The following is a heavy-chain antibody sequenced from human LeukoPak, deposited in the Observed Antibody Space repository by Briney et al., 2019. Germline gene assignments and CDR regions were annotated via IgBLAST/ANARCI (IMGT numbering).Heavy chain of an antibody. Sequence: ASVKVSCKASGYTFTSYAMHWMPQAPGQRLEWMGWINAGNGNTKYSQKFQGRVTITRDTSASTAYMELSSLRSEDTAVYYCAREAQIAVQFDYWGQGTLVTVSS. CDR1: GYTFTSYA. CDR3: AREAQIAVQFDY. D-gene: IGHD6-19*01. J-gene: IGHJ4*02. CDR2: INAGNGNT. V-gene: IGHV1-3*01.